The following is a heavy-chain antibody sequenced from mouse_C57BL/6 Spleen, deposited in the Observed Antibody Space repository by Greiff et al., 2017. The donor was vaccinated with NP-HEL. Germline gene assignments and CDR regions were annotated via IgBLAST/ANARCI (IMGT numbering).Heavy chain of an antibody. CDR2: ISDGGSYT. V-gene: IGHV5-4*03. CDR1: GFTFSSYA. J-gene: IGHJ2*01. Sequence: DVKLVESGGGLVKPGGSLKLSCAASGFTFSSYAMSWVRQTPEKRLEWVATISDGGSYTYYPDNVKGRFTISRDNAKNNLYLQMSHLKSEDTAMYYCARYDGHFDYWGKGTTLTVSS. D-gene: IGHD2-3*01. CDR3: ARYDGHFDY.